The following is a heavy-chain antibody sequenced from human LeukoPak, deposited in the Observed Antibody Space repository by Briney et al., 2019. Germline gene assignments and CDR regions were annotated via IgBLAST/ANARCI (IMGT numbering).Heavy chain of an antibody. CDR3: ARGGAARPDY. CDR1: GFTFSNSG. Sequence: GGSLRLSCAASGFTFSNSGMDWVRQAPGKGLEWVSYISSSSSSIYYADSVKGRFTISRDNAKNSLFLQMNSLRVEDTAVYYCARGGAARPDYWGQRTLVTVSS. D-gene: IGHD6-6*01. V-gene: IGHV3-48*01. CDR2: ISSSSSSI. J-gene: IGHJ4*02.